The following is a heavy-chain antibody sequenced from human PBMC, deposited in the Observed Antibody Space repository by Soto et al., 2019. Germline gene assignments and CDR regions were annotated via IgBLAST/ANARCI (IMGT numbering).Heavy chain of an antibody. V-gene: IGHV3-7*01. J-gene: IGHJ4*02. CDR2: IKQDGSEK. Sequence: GGSLRLSCAASGFTFSNNWMTWVRQAPGKGLEWVANIKQDGSEKYYVDSVKGRFTISRDDAKSSLYLQMNSLRVEDTAVYYCARGPDCGYWGQGTLVTVSS. CDR3: ARGPDCGY. CDR1: GFTFSNNW. D-gene: IGHD2-21*01.